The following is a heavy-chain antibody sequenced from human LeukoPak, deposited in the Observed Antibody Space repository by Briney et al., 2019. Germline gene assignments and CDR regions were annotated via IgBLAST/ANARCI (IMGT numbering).Heavy chain of an antibody. CDR2: IYSGGST. Sequence: GGSLRLSCAASGFTVSSNYMSWVRQAPGKGLEWVSVIYSGGSTYYADSVKGRFTISRDNSKNTLYLQMNSLRAEDTAVYYCARVRQPYYDSSGYRDYWGQGTLVTVSS. J-gene: IGHJ4*02. D-gene: IGHD3-22*01. CDR1: GFTVSSNY. CDR3: ARVRQPYYDSSGYRDY. V-gene: IGHV3-53*01.